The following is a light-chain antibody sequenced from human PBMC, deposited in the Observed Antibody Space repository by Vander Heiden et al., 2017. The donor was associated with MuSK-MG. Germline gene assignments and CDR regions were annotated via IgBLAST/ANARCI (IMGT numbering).Light chain of an antibody. J-gene: IGLJ3*02. CDR1: SSDVGSYNL. Sequence: QSALTQPASVSGSPGQSITISCTGTSSDVGSYNLVSWYQQHPGKAPKLMIYDVSKRPSGVSNRFSGSKSGNTASLTISGLQPEDEADYSCCSYAGSTTPWVFGGGTKLTVL. CDR3: CSYAGSTTPWV. CDR2: DVS. V-gene: IGLV2-23*02.